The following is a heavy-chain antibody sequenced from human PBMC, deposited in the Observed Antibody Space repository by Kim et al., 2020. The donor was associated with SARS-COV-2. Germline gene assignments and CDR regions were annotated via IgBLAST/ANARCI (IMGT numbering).Heavy chain of an antibody. Sequence: YGDSVTARFTISRDNSKNTLYLQMNSLRAEDTAVYYCARDTRDYYGMDVWGQGTTVTVSS. J-gene: IGHJ6*02. CDR3: ARDTRDYYGMDV. V-gene: IGHV3-33*01.